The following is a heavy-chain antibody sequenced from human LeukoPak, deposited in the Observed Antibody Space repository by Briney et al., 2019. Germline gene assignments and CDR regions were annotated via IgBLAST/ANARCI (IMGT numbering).Heavy chain of an antibody. D-gene: IGHD3-10*01. CDR1: GFTFGTSA. V-gene: IGHV3-23*01. Sequence: GSLRLSCAASGFTFGTSAMSWVRQAPGKGLEWVSDISSSGDITYYADSVKGRFTISRDNSKNTLYLQMNSLRAEDTAVYYCAKDKVFYYGSGSLFSTKQMPAPFEYWGQGTLVTVSS. CDR2: ISSSGDIT. CDR3: AKDKVFYYGSGSLFSTKQMPAPFEY. J-gene: IGHJ4*02.